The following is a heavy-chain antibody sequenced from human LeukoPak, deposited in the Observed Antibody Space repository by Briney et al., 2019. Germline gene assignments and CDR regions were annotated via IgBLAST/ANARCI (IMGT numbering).Heavy chain of an antibody. J-gene: IGHJ6*02. CDR3: ARRNYYYYGMDV. Sequence: SETLSLTCTVTGGSISSGGYYWSWIRQHPGKGLEWIGYIYYSGSTYYNPSLKSRVTISVDTSKNQFSLKLSSVTAADTAVYYCARRNYYYYGMDVWGQGTTVTVSS. CDR1: GGSISSGGYY. V-gene: IGHV4-31*03. CDR2: IYYSGST.